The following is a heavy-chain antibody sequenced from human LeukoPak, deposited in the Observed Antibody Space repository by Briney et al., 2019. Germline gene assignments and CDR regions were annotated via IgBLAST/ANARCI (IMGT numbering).Heavy chain of an antibody. D-gene: IGHD2-15*01. CDR3: AKDPRYCSGGSCYSGEGFDY. V-gene: IGHV3-21*01. Sequence: GGSLRLSCAASGFTFSSYSMNWVRQAPGKGLEWVSFISPSSSYIYYADSVKGRLTISRDNAKKSLYLQMNSLRAEDTAVYYCAKDPRYCSGGSCYSGEGFDYWGQGTLVTVSS. J-gene: IGHJ4*02. CDR1: GFTFSSYS. CDR2: ISPSSSYI.